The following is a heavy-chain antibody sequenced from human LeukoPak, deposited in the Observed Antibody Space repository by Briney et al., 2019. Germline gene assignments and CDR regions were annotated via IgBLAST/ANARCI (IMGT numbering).Heavy chain of an antibody. CDR1: GFTFSIYA. J-gene: IGHJ4*02. V-gene: IGHV3-23*01. CDR2: IISSGGTT. CDR3: ATGPLSSGWYGDDY. Sequence: GGSLRLSCAASGFTFSIYAMSWVRQAPGKGLECVSTIISSGGTTYYADSVKGQFTISRDNSKNTLYLQMNSLRAEDTAVYYCATGPLSSGWYGDDYWGQGTLVTVSS. D-gene: IGHD6-19*01.